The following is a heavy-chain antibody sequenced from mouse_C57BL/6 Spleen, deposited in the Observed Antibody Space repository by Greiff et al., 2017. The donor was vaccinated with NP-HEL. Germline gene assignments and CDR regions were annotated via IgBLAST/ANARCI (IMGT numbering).Heavy chain of an antibody. V-gene: IGHV1-9*01. CDR3: ARRTTVVATRYWYFDV. J-gene: IGHJ1*03. D-gene: IGHD1-1*01. CDR2: ILPGSGST. CDR1: GYTFTGYW. Sequence: QVQLQQSGAELMKPGASVKLSCKATGYTFTGYWIEWVKQRPGHGLEWIGEILPGSGSTNYNEKFKGKATFTADTSSNTAYMQLSSLTTEDSAIYYGARRTTVVATRYWYFDVWGTGTTVTVSS.